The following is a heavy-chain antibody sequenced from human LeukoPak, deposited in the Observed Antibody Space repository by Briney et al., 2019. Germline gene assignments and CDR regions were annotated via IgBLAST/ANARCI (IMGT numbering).Heavy chain of an antibody. Sequence: GESLKISCKGSGYSFTSYWIGWVRQMPGKGLEWMGIIYPGDSDTRYSPSFQGQVTISADKSISTAYLQWSSLKASDTAMYYCARSGWFGELSPSWFDPWGQGTLVTVSS. CDR1: GYSFTSYW. CDR2: IYPGDSDT. J-gene: IGHJ5*02. V-gene: IGHV5-51*01. CDR3: ARSGWFGELSPSWFDP. D-gene: IGHD3-10*01.